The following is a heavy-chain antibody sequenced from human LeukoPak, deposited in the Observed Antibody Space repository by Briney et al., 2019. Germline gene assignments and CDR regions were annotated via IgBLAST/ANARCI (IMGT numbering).Heavy chain of an antibody. Sequence: GGSLRLSCAASGFTFSTYWMHWVRQAPGKGLVGVSRIHSDGSSTSYADSVKGRFAISRDNAKNTVYLQMSSLGAEDTAVYYCARGGVGSFDVWGQGTMVTVSS. CDR2: IHSDGSST. CDR1: GFTFSTYW. V-gene: IGHV3-74*01. J-gene: IGHJ3*01. CDR3: ARGGVGSFDV. D-gene: IGHD2-8*02.